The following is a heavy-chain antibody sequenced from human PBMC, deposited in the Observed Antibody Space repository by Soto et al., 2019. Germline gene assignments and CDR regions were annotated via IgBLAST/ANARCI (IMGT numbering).Heavy chain of an antibody. CDR3: AKDTLRLLDAYGNTGYGMAV. CDR1: GFTLSNYG. J-gene: IGHJ6*02. Sequence: QVQLAESGGGVVQPGRSLRLSCAASGFTLSNYGMYWARQAPGKGLEWVALISYDGRNEYYADSVKGRFTVSRDMSKNTLYLQMNSLRDEDTDVYYCAKDTLRLLDAYGNTGYGMAVWGQGTTVTVSS. V-gene: IGHV3-30*18. D-gene: IGHD3-3*01. CDR2: ISYDGRNE.